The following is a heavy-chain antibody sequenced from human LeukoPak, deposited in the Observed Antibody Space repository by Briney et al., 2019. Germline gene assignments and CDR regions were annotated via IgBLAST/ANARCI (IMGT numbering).Heavy chain of an antibody. CDR2: IGTAGDT. CDR3: AKAVHYDTLAGPGRDHYYYYGMDV. V-gene: IGHV3-13*01. Sequence: GGSLRLSCAASGFTFSSYDMHWVRQATGKGLEWVSAIGTAGDTYYSDSVKGRFTISRDNSKNTLYLQMNSLRAEDTAVYYCAKAVHYDTLAGPGRDHYYYYGMDVWGQGTTVTVSS. CDR1: GFTFSSYD. D-gene: IGHD3-9*01. J-gene: IGHJ6*02.